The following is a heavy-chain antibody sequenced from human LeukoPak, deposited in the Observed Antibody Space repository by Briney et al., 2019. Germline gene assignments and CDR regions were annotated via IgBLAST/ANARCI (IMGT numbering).Heavy chain of an antibody. CDR2: ISSSSSYI. CDR1: GGSISSSN. CDR3: ARMGASSGP. V-gene: IGHV3-21*01. J-gene: IGHJ5*02. Sequence: PSGTLSLTCAVSGGSISSSNWWSWVRQPPGKGLEWVSSISSSSSYIYYADSVKGRFTISRDNAKNSLYLQMNSLRAEDTAVYYCARMGASSGPWGQGTLVTVSS. D-gene: IGHD3-22*01.